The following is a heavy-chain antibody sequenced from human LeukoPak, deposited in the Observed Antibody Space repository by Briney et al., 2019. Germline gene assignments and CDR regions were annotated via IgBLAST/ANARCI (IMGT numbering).Heavy chain of an antibody. D-gene: IGHD3-22*01. CDR2: ISSSSSYI. Sequence: PEGSLTLSCVASGFTLSSYSMNWVRQAPGKGLEWVSSISSSSSYIYYTDSVKGRFTISRDNAKNSLYLQMNSLRAEDTAVYYCARGPDNYYDTPSDCWGQGTLVTVSS. CDR3: ARGPDNYYDTPSDC. J-gene: IGHJ4*02. V-gene: IGHV3-21*01. CDR1: GFTLSSYS.